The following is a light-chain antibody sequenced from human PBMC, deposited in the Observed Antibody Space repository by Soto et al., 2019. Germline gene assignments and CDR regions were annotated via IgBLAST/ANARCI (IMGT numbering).Light chain of an antibody. CDR2: WAA. V-gene: IGKV4-1*01. CDR3: QQYYRPWT. CDR1: QSVIYSSNNKNY. Sequence: DIVMTQSPDSLAVSLGERATINCKSSQSVIYSSNNKNYLAWYQQKPGQPPKLLIYWAATRESGVPDRFSGSGYGTDFTLTISSLQAEDVAVYFCQQYYRPWTFGQGTKVEIK. J-gene: IGKJ1*01.